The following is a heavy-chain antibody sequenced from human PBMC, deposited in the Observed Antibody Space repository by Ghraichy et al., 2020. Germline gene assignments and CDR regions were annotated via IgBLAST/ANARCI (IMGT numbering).Heavy chain of an antibody. CDR2: IKQDGSEK. J-gene: IGHJ6*02. D-gene: IGHD4/OR15-4a*01. V-gene: IGHV3-7*01. Sequence: GGSLRLSCAASRFTFSSYWMSWVRQAPGKGLEWVANIKQDGSEKYYVDSVKGRFTISRDNAKNSLYLQMNSLRAEDTAVYYCARAMVSPYDYYYYYGMDVWGQGTTVTVSS. CDR1: RFTFSSYW. CDR3: ARAMVSPYDYYYYYGMDV.